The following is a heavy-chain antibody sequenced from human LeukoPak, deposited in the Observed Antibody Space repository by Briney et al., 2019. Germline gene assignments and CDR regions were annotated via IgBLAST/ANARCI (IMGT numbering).Heavy chain of an antibody. D-gene: IGHD6-13*01. V-gene: IGHV4-38-2*02. CDR3: ARDAVTSSWKY. CDR2: VYHSGST. CDR1: GYSISSGYY. Sequence: KPSETLSLTCSVSGYSISSGYYWAWIRQPPGKGLEWIGSVYHSGSTYYNPSLKSRLTMSVDTSKNQFSLKLYSVTAADTAVYYCARDAVTSSWKYWGQGSLVTVSS. J-gene: IGHJ4*02.